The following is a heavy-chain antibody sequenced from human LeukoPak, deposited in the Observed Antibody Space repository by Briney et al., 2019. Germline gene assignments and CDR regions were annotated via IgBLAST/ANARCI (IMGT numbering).Heavy chain of an antibody. V-gene: IGHV3-48*01. Sequence: PGGSLRLSCAASGFTFSTDSMNWVRQAPGKGLEWVSYISGSSGAIYYADSVKGRFTISRDNAKNSLYLQMNSLRAEDTAVYYCARRSEFGVLYYMDVWGKGTTVTVSS. CDR2: ISGSSGAI. J-gene: IGHJ6*03. D-gene: IGHD3-16*01. CDR3: ARRSEFGVLYYMDV. CDR1: GFTFSTDS.